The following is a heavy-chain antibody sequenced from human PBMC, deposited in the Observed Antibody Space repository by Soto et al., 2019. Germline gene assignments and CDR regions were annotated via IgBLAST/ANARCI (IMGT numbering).Heavy chain of an antibody. V-gene: IGHV3-30-3*01. CDR3: ARVPVHDFWSGYKGYYYYGMDV. J-gene: IGHJ6*02. CDR1: GFTFSSYA. Sequence: GGSLRLSCAASGFTFSSYAIHWVRQAPGKGLEWVAVISYDGSNKYYADSVKGRFTISRDNSKNTLYLQMNSLRAEDTAVYYCARVPVHDFWSGYKGYYYYGMDVWGQGTTVTVSS. D-gene: IGHD3-3*01. CDR2: ISYDGSNK.